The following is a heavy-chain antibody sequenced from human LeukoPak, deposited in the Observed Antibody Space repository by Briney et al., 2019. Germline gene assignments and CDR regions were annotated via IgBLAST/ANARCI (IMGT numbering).Heavy chain of an antibody. CDR2: IYSGGST. V-gene: IGHV3-53*05. Sequence: GGSLRLSCAASGFTVSSNYMSWVRQAPGKGLEWVSVIYSGGSTYYADSVKGRFTISRDNSKNTLYLQMNSLRAEDTAVYYCARDLPSSIAARPRDYWGQGTLVTVSS. CDR3: ARDLPSSIAARPRDY. D-gene: IGHD6-6*01. J-gene: IGHJ4*02. CDR1: GFTVSSNY.